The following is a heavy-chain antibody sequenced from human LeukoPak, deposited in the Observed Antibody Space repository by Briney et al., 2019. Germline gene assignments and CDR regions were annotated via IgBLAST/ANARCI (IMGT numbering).Heavy chain of an antibody. CDR2: IHPNSGVT. Sequence: SVKVSCTASGYTFTGYYMHWVRQAPGQGLEWMELIHPNSGVTKYAQRFQGRVTVTRDTSISTVQMELSRLRSDDTAVYYCARWGKYYYDSSGYYYWGQGTLVSVSS. D-gene: IGHD3-22*01. CDR3: ARWGKYYYDSSGYYY. CDR1: GYTFTGYY. V-gene: IGHV1-2*02. J-gene: IGHJ4*02.